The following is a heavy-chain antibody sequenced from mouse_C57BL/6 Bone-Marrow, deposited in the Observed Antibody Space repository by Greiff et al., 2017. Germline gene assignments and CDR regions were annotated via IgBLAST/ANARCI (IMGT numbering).Heavy chain of an antibody. J-gene: IGHJ4*01. CDR1: GFSLTSYG. V-gene: IGHV2-5*01. D-gene: IGHD2-1*01. Sequence: QVQLQQSGPGLVQPSQSLSITCTVSGFSLTSYGVHWVRQSPGKGLEWLGVIWRGGSTDYNAAFMSRLSITKDNSKSQVFFKMNSLQADDTAIYYCAKNWRGNYVDYAMDYWGQGTSVTVSS. CDR2: IWRGGST. CDR3: AKNWRGNYVDYAMDY.